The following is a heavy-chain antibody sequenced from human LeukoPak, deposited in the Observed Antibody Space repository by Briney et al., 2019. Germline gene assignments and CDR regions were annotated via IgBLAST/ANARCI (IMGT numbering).Heavy chain of an antibody. CDR2: IYPGDSNT. V-gene: IGHV5-51*01. D-gene: IGHD3-10*01. CDR1: GYSFTSYW. Sequence: GESLKISCKGSGYSFTSYWIGWVRQMPGKGLEWMGIIYPGDSNTRYSPSFQGQVTISADKSISTAYLQWSSLKASDTAMYYCARIPELLWFGDLPSHWYFDYWGQGTLVTVSS. CDR3: ARIPELLWFGDLPSHWYFDY. J-gene: IGHJ4*02.